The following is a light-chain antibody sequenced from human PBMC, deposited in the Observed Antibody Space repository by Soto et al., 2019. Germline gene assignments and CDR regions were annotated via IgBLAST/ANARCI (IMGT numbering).Light chain of an antibody. J-gene: IGKJ5*01. CDR3: QQRGDWPPIT. CDR1: QSISSW. CDR2: DAS. Sequence: DVPMTKSPSTLSASVADRVTLPCRASQSISSWLAWYQQKPGKAPKLLIYDASSLESGVPSRFSGSGSGTDFTLTISSLEPEDFAVYYCQQRGDWPPITFGQGARLEIK. V-gene: IGKV1-5*01.